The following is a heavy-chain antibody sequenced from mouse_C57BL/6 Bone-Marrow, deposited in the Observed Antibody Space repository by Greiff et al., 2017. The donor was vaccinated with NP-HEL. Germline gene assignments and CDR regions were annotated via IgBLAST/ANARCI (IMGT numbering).Heavy chain of an antibody. CDR1: GYTFTDYE. J-gene: IGHJ3*01. CDR3: TRRDGYYAWFAY. CDR2: IDPETGGT. V-gene: IGHV1-15*01. D-gene: IGHD2-3*01. Sequence: VQLQQSGAELVRPGASVTLSCKASGYTFTDYEMHWVKQTPVHGLEWIGAIDPETGGTAYNQKFKGKAILTADKSSSTAYMELRSLTSEDSAVYYCTRRDGYYAWFAYWGQGTLVTVSA.